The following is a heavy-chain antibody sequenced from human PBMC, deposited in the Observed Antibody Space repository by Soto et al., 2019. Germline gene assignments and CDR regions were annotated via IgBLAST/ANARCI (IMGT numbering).Heavy chain of an antibody. V-gene: IGHV1-46*01. CDR2: FNPTGDIA. CDR1: GYTFTGYY. D-gene: IGHD5-18*01. CDR3: ARGGRIVDTGIGYYYYHAMDV. Sequence: ASVKVSCKASGYTFTGYYIHWVRQAPGQGLEWMGIFNPTGDIASYAQKLQGRVTMTRDTSTGTAYMELGSLRSEDTAVYYCARGGRIVDTGIGYYYYHAMDVWGQGTTVTVSS. J-gene: IGHJ6*01.